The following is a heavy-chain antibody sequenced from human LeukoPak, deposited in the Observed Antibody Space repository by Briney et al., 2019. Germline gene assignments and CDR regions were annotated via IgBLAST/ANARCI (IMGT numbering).Heavy chain of an antibody. D-gene: IGHD3-10*01. Sequence: SETLSLTCTVSGGSISSYYWSWIRQPPGKGLEWIGSIYYSGSTYYNPSLKSRVTISVDTSKNQFSLKLSSVTAADTAVYYCARSSMVRGVIDGMDVWGQGTTVTVSS. J-gene: IGHJ6*02. CDR2: IYYSGST. CDR3: ARSSMVRGVIDGMDV. CDR1: GGSISSYY. V-gene: IGHV4-59*04.